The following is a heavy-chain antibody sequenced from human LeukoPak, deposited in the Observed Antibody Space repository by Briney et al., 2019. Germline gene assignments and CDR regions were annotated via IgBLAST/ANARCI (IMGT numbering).Heavy chain of an antibody. Sequence: ASVKVSCKASGYTFTSYGISWVRQAPGQGLEWMGWISAYNGSTNYAQKLQGRVTMTTDTSTSTAYMELRSLRSDDTAVYYCAREYYYDSSGYYPFDYWGQGTLVTVSS. D-gene: IGHD3-22*01. CDR2: ISAYNGST. V-gene: IGHV1-18*01. J-gene: IGHJ4*02. CDR1: GYTFTSYG. CDR3: AREYYYDSSGYYPFDY.